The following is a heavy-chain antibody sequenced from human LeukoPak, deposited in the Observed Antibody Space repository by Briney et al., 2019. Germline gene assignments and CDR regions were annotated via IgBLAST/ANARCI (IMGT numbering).Heavy chain of an antibody. V-gene: IGHV5-51*01. CDR2: IYPGDSAT. CDR1: GYSFTSYW. D-gene: IGHD3-10*01. Sequence: GESLKISCKGSGYSFTSYWIGWVRQLPGKGLEWMGIIYPGDSATRYSPSFQGQVTISADKSISTAYLQWSSLKASDTAMYYCARQRGITMVRGVTFTYFDYWGQGTLVTVSS. CDR3: ARQRGITMVRGVTFTYFDY. J-gene: IGHJ4*02.